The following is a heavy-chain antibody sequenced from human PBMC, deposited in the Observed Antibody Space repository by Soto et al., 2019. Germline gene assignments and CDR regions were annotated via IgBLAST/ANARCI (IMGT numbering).Heavy chain of an antibody. D-gene: IGHD1-26*01. J-gene: IGHJ6*03. CDR2: MNPSGGVT. Sequence: QVQLVQSGAEVKKPGASVRISCKASGYTFTDYYLHWVRQAPGQGLEWMGIMNPSGGVTSYAQKFQGRVAVTRDTSTSTVYMQLSSLRSEDTAVYYGASAEAVPTTTYYYWYIDVWGKGTTVTVSS. CDR1: GYTFTDYY. CDR3: ASAEAVPTTTYYYWYIDV. V-gene: IGHV1-46*03.